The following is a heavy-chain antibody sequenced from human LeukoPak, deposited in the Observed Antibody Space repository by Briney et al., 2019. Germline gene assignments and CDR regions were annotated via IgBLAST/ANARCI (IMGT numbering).Heavy chain of an antibody. D-gene: IGHD4-23*01. CDR3: ARIMGQLTAGVRDY. Sequence: GGSLTLSCAASGFTFSSYEMNWVRQAPGEGLEWVSYISSSGSTIYYADSVKGRFTIPRDNTNNSLYLQMNSVRAEDTAVYYFARIMGQLTAGVRDYWGEGTLVTVSS. J-gene: IGHJ4*02. CDR2: ISSSGSTI. CDR1: GFTFSSYE. V-gene: IGHV3-48*03.